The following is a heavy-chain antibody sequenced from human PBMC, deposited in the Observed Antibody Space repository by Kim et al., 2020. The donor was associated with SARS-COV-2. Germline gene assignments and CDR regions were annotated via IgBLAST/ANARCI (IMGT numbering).Heavy chain of an antibody. V-gene: IGHV3-30*18. Sequence: GGSLRLSCAASGFTFSSYGMHWVRQAPGKGLEWVAVISYDGSNKYYADSVKGRFTISRDNSKNTLYLQMNSLRAEDTAVYYCAKADDSSGWYFFFDYWGQGTLVTVSS. CDR2: ISYDGSNK. CDR1: GFTFSSYG. J-gene: IGHJ4*02. D-gene: IGHD6-19*01. CDR3: AKADDSSGWYFFFDY.